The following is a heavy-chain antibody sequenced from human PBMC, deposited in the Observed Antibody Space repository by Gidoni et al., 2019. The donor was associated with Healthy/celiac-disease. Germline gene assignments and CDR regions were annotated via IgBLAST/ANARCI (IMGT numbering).Heavy chain of an antibody. Sequence: QVQLVQSGAEVKKPGSSVKVSCKASGRTFSSYAISWVRQAPGQGLEWMGGISPIFGTANYAQKFQGRVTITADESTSTAYMELSSLRSEDTAVYYCARDKDGSGSYYSWGAFDIWGQGTMVTVSS. V-gene: IGHV1-69*01. J-gene: IGHJ3*02. D-gene: IGHD3-10*01. CDR2: ISPIFGTA. CDR1: GRTFSSYA. CDR3: ARDKDGSGSYYSWGAFDI.